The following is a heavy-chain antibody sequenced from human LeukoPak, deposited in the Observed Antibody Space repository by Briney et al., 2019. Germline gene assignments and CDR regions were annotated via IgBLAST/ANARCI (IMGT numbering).Heavy chain of an antibody. V-gene: IGHV3-23*01. D-gene: IGHD6-13*01. CDR2: ISGSGGST. CDR3: AREKEAAAGQTYYFDY. CDR1: GFTFSSYG. J-gene: IGHJ4*02. Sequence: PGGSLRLSCAASGFTFSSYGMSWVRQAPGKGLEWVSAISGSGGSTYYADSVKGRFTISRDNSKNTLYLQMNSLRAEDTAVYYCAREKEAAAGQTYYFDYWGQGTLVTVSS.